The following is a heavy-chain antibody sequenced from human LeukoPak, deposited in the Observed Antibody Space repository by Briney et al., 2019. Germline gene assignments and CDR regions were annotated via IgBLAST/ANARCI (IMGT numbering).Heavy chain of an antibody. Sequence: SETLSLTCTVSGGSISSYYWSWIRQPAGKGLEWIGRIYTSGSTNYNPSLKSRVTMSVDTSKNQFPLKLSSVTAADTAVYYCARDGSYNDAFDIWGQGTMVTVSS. V-gene: IGHV4-4*07. D-gene: IGHD1-1*01. CDR2: IYTSGST. CDR1: GGSISSYY. J-gene: IGHJ3*02. CDR3: ARDGSYNDAFDI.